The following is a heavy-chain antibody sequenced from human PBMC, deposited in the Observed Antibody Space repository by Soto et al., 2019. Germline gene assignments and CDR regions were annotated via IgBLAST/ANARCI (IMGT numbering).Heavy chain of an antibody. CDR3: AKHHDDYNDAFDI. CDR2: ISGSGGST. D-gene: IGHD4-4*01. J-gene: IGHJ3*02. V-gene: IGHV3-23*01. Sequence: GGSLRLSCGASGFDFSNYLMHWVRQAPGKGLEWVSAISGSGGSTYYADSVKGRFTISRDNSKNTLYLQMNSLRAEDTAVYYWAKHHDDYNDAFDIWGQGTMVTVSS. CDR1: GFDFSNYL.